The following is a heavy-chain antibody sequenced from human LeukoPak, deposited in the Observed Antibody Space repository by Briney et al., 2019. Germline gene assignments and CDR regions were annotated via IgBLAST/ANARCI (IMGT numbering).Heavy chain of an antibody. CDR3: ARGRGPVDTAMVNFSYYYYYMDV. J-gene: IGHJ6*03. CDR2: INHSGST. D-gene: IGHD5-18*01. CDR1: GGSFSGYY. Sequence: SETLSLTCAVYGGSFSGYYWSWIRQPPGKGLEWIGEINHSGSTNYNPSLKSRVTISVDTFKNQFSLKLSSVTAADTAVYYCARGRGPVDTAMVNFSYYYYYMDVWGKGTTVTVSS. V-gene: IGHV4-34*01.